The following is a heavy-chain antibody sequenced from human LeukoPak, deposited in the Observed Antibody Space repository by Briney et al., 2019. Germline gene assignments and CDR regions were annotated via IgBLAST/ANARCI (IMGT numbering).Heavy chain of an antibody. D-gene: IGHD6-19*01. V-gene: IGHV3-48*04. CDR1: GFTFSDCS. Sequence: GGSLRLSCAASGFTFSDCSMIWVRQAPGKGLEWISYIDTTSSTKFYADSVKGRFTISRDSAKDSLYLQMDSLRAEDTAVYYCARDWIAVAGTGYFDYWGQGTLVTVSS. CDR2: IDTTSSTK. CDR3: ARDWIAVAGTGYFDY. J-gene: IGHJ4*02.